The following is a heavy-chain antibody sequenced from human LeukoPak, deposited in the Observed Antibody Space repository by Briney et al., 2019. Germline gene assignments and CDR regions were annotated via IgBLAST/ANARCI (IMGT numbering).Heavy chain of an antibody. D-gene: IGHD1-26*01. V-gene: IGHV1-3*01. CDR3: ARDHRTYSGSYFRY. CDR2: INAGNGNT. CDR1: GYTFTSYA. J-gene: IGHJ4*02. Sequence: ASVKVSCKASGYTFTSYAMHWVRQAPGQRLEWMGWINAGNGNTKYSQKFQGRVTITRDTSASTAYMELSSLRPEDTAVYYCARDHRTYSGSYFRYWGQGTLVTVSS.